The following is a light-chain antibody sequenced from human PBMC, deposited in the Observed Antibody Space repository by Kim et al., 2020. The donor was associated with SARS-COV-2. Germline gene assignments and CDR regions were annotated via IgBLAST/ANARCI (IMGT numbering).Light chain of an antibody. CDR1: QSVSSY. CDR2: DAS. J-gene: IGKJ1*01. Sequence: SLSPGERATLSCRGRQSVSSYLAWYQQKPGQAPRLLIYDASNRATGIPARFSGSGSGTDFTLTISSLEPEDFAVYYCQQRSNWWTFGQGTKVDIK. CDR3: QQRSNWWT. V-gene: IGKV3-11*01.